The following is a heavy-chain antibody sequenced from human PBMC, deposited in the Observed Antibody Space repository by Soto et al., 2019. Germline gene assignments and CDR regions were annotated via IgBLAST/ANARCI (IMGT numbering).Heavy chain of an antibody. J-gene: IGHJ4*01. Sequence: PGGSLRLSCAASGFTSISDAMNWVRQAPGKGLAWVSAIGTDGNTYYANSVKGRFTISRDNSRTTLYLQMNSLRVEDTALYYCVRKYPGTRPFDYWGQGTLVTVSS. V-gene: IGHV3-23*01. CDR2: IGTDGNT. CDR3: VRKYPGTRPFDY. D-gene: IGHD2-2*01. CDR1: GFTSISDA.